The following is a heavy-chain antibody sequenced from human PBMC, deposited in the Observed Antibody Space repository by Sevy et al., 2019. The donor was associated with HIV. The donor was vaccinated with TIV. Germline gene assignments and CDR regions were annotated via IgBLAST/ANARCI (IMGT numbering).Heavy chain of an antibody. CDR1: GFTFSSYA. Sequence: GGSVRLSCAASGFTFSSYAMSWVRQAPGKGLEWVSAISGSGGSTYYADSVKGRFTISRDNSKNTLYLQMNSLRAEDTAVYYCAKDLRGSSSWYNWFDPWGQGTLVTVSS. V-gene: IGHV3-23*01. J-gene: IGHJ5*02. D-gene: IGHD6-13*01. CDR3: AKDLRGSSSWYNWFDP. CDR2: ISGSGGST.